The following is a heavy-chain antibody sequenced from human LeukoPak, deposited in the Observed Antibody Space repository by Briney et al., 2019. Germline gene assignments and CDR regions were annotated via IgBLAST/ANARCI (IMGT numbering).Heavy chain of an antibody. CDR1: GFTFSNYA. CDR3: AKDVAQHLVGWFDC. J-gene: IGHJ5*01. CDR2: ISGSEDST. D-gene: IGHD6-13*01. V-gene: IGHV3-23*01. Sequence: GGSLTLTRAASGFTFSNYAISWVRQAPGKGLEWVSAISGSEDSTYHVDSVRGRFTISRDNSKNTLYLQMNSLRVEDTAVYYCAKDVAQHLVGWFDCRGQGGLVTVSS.